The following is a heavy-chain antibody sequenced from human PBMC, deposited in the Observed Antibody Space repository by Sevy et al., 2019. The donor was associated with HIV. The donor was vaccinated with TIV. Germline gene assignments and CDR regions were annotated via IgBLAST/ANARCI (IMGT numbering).Heavy chain of an antibody. V-gene: IGHV3-48*02. CDR2: ISSSSNTI. D-gene: IGHD2-15*01. CDR3: ARANLGYCSGGSCSTFGY. Sequence: GGSLRLSCAASGFTFSDYSMNWVRQAPGKGLEWVSYISSSSNTIYYEDSVKGRFTISRDNAKDSLYLQMNTLRDDDTAVYYCARANLGYCSGGSCSTFGYWGQGTLVTVSS. CDR1: GFTFSDYS. J-gene: IGHJ4*02.